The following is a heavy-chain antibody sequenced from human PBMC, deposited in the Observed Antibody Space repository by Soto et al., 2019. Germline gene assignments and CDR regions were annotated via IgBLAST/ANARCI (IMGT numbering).Heavy chain of an antibody. D-gene: IGHD3-9*01. J-gene: IGHJ4*02. CDR2: ISGSGGST. CDR1: GFTFSSYA. CDR3: ANSEYYDILTGYLYYFDY. Sequence: GGSLRLSCAASGFTFSSYAMSWVRQAPGKGLEWVSAISGSGGSTYYADSVKGRFTISRDNSKNTLYLQMNSLRAEDTAVYYCANSEYYDILTGYLYYFDYWGQGTLVTVSS. V-gene: IGHV3-23*01.